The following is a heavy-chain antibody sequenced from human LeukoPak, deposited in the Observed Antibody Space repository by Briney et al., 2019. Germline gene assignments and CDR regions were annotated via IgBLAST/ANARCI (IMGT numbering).Heavy chain of an antibody. D-gene: IGHD2-15*01. CDR3: ASQYCSGGSCYGANDY. V-gene: IGHV1-69*05. CDR2: IIPIFGTA. J-gene: IGHJ4*02. CDR1: GGTFSSYA. Sequence: SVEVSCKASGGTFSSYAISWVRQAPGQGLEWMGGIIPIFGTANYAQKFQGRVTITTDESTSTAYMELSSLRSEDTAVYYCASQYCSGGSCYGANDYWGQGTLVTVSS.